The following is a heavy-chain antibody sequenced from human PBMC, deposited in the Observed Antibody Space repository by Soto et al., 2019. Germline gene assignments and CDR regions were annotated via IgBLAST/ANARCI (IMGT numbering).Heavy chain of an antibody. Sequence: SRPTLVNPTQTLTLTCTFSGFSLSTSAMCVSWIRQPPGKALERLALIDWDDDNYYSTSLKTRLTFSNDTSINQVFLTMTNMVPVDTATYYCTRTAVYYSDCRLEYVDAFDMWDQEAM. J-gene: IGHJ3*02. CDR1: GFSLSTSAMC. CDR3: TRTAVYYSDCRLEYVDAFDM. D-gene: IGHD4-17*01. V-gene: IGHV2-70*01. CDR2: IDWDDDN.